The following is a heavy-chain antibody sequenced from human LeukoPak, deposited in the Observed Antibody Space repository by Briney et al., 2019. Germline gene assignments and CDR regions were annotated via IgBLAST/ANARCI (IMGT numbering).Heavy chain of an antibody. CDR3: ARASQLVISRRGNWFDP. J-gene: IGHJ5*02. CDR1: GGSFSRYY. Sequence: SETLSLTCAVYGGSFSRYYWGWIRQPPGKGLQRIGEINHNGSTNNNPSLKSRVTISVDRSKNQFSLKLNSVTAADTAVYYCARASQLVISRRGNWFDPWGQGTLVTVSS. D-gene: IGHD6-6*01. CDR2: INHNGST. V-gene: IGHV4-34*01.